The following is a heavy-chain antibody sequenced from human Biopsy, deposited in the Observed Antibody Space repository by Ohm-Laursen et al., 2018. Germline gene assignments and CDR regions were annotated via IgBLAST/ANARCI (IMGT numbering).Heavy chain of an antibody. V-gene: IGHV1-18*01. J-gene: IGHJ6*02. CDR3: AREEDNSGYDYYGINV. Sequence: ASVKVSCKTSGYTFINYGINWVRQAPGQGLEWMGWISGYNGNINYAQKFLDRVTMTTDTSTSTAYMELRSLRSDDTAVYFCAREEDNSGYDYYGINVWGQGTTVTVSS. CDR2: ISGYNGNI. CDR1: GYTFINYG. D-gene: IGHD3-22*01.